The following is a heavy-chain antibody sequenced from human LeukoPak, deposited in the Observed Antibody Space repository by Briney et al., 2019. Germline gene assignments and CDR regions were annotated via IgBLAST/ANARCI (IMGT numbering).Heavy chain of an antibody. CDR3: ARGGSLYDASYYYYLDV. V-gene: IGHV3-13*01. D-gene: IGHD2/OR15-2a*01. CDR2: IDTAGDR. Sequence: GGSLRLSCATSGLTFRNYDMHWVRQASGKGLEWVSAIDTAGDRSYPVSVKGRFTISRENAQSSLYLQMNNLRAADTAVYYCARGGSLYDASYYYYLDVWGKGTRVTVSS. J-gene: IGHJ6*03. CDR1: GLTFRNYD.